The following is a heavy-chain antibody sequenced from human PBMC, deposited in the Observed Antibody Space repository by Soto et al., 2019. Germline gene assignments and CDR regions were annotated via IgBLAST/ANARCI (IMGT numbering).Heavy chain of an antibody. CDR3: AVTSGGIDF. CDR2: IGGSGSAT. V-gene: IGHV3-23*01. CDR1: GFSFTTYA. Sequence: VKLLESGGGLAQPGGSLRLACEASGFSFTTYAMSWVRQAPGKGLDWVSGIGGSGSATYYADSVKGRFTISRDNSKNAVYLEINRLRDKYTAVYYCAVTSGGIDFWGQGTTVSVSS. D-gene: IGHD4-4*01. J-gene: IGHJ6*01.